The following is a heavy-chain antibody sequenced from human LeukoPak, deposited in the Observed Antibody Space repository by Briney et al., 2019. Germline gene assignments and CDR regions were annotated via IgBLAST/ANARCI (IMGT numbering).Heavy chain of an antibody. CDR2: ISGSGGST. Sequence: GGSLRLSCAASGFTVSSNFMAWVRQAPGEGLEWVSAISGSGGSTYYAHSVKGRFTISRDNSKNTLYLQMNSLRAEDTAVYYCAKKRSGSSPFDYWGQGTLVTVSS. D-gene: IGHD2-15*01. J-gene: IGHJ4*02. CDR1: GFTVSSNF. V-gene: IGHV3-23*01. CDR3: AKKRSGSSPFDY.